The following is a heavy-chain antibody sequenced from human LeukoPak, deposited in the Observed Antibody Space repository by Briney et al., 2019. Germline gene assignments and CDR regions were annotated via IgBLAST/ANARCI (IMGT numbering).Heavy chain of an antibody. J-gene: IGHJ4*02. CDR2: INPSGGST. CDR3: ARSGSYYFYFDY. CDR1: GYTFTGYY. Sequence: GASVKVSCKASGYTFTGYYIHWVRQAPGQGLEWMGIINPSGGSTSYAQKFQGRVTMTRDMSTSTVYMELSSLRSEDTAVYYCARSGSYYFYFDYWGQGTLVTVSS. D-gene: IGHD1-26*01. V-gene: IGHV1-46*01.